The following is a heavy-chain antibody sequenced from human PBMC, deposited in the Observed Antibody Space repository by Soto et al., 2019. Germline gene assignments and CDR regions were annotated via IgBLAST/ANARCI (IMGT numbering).Heavy chain of an antibody. Sequence: QVQLVQSGAEVKKPGSSVKVSCKASGGTFSSYALSWVRQAPGQGLEWMGGIIPIFGTANYAQKFQGRVTITADESTSTAYRELSSLRSGDTAVYYCARDGDPYYYDSSGYSWFDPWGQGTLVTVAS. V-gene: IGHV1-69*01. CDR1: GGTFSSYA. D-gene: IGHD3-22*01. CDR3: ARDGDPYYYDSSGYSWFDP. CDR2: IIPIFGTA. J-gene: IGHJ5*02.